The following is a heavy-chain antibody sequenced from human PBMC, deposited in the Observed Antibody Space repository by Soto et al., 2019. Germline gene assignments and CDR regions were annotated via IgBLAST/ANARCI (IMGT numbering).Heavy chain of an antibody. CDR2: ISYDGSNK. CDR1: GFTFSSYA. V-gene: IGHV3-30-3*01. Sequence: GGSLRLSCAASGFTFSSYAMHWVRQAPGKGLEWVAVISYDGSNKYYADSVKGRFTISRDNSKNTLYLQMNSLRAEDTAVYYCAREPKQWLVQWWFDPWGQGTLVTVSS. D-gene: IGHD6-19*01. J-gene: IGHJ5*02. CDR3: AREPKQWLVQWWFDP.